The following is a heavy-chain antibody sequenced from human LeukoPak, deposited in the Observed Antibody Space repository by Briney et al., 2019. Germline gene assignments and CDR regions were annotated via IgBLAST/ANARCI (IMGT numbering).Heavy chain of an antibody. V-gene: IGHV4-4*07. CDR2: IYTSGST. CDR3: ARHVAVITFGGVIASGAVD. CDR1: GGSISSYY. Sequence: SETLSLTCTVSGGSISSYYWSWIRQPAGKGLEWIGRIYTSGSTNYSPSLKSRVTISVDTSKNQFSLKLSSVTAADTAVYYCARHVAVITFGGVIASGAVDWGQGTLVTVSS. D-gene: IGHD3-16*02. J-gene: IGHJ4*02.